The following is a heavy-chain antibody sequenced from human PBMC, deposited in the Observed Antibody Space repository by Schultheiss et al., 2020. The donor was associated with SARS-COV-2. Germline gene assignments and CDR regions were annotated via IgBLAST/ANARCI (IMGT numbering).Heavy chain of an antibody. J-gene: IGHJ6*02. CDR1: GGSISSGSYY. CDR2: IYTSGST. D-gene: IGHD2-2*01. Sequence: SQTLSLTCTVSGGSISSGSYYWSWIRQPAGKGLEWIGRIYTSGSTNYNPSLKSRVTISVDTSKNQFSLKLSSVTAADTAVYYCARESTGYYYGMDVWGQGTTVTVSS. CDR3: ARESTGYYYGMDV. V-gene: IGHV4-61*02.